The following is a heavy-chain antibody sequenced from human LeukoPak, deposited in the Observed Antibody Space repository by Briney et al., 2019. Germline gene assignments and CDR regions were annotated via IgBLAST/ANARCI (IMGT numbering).Heavy chain of an antibody. CDR3: ARERCSGGSCYATVDY. J-gene: IGHJ4*02. CDR1: GYTFTDNY. V-gene: IGHV1-2*02. D-gene: IGHD2-15*01. CDR2: INPNSGGT. Sequence: ASVTVSCTASGYTFTDNYMHWVRQAPGQGLECMGWINPNSGGTNYAQKFRGRVTMTRDTSISTAYMELSRLTFDDTAIYYCARERCSGGSCYATVDYWGQGTLVTVSS.